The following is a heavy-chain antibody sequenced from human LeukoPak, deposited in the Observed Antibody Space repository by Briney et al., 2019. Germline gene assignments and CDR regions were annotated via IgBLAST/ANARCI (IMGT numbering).Heavy chain of an antibody. CDR2: IYTSGST. V-gene: IGHV4-4*07. CDR3: ARANRYSSSWSSYYYYGMDV. J-gene: IGHJ6*02. CDR1: GGSISSYY. D-gene: IGHD6-13*01. Sequence: SETLSLTCTVSGGSISSYYWSWIRQPAGKGLEWIGRIYTSGSTNYNPSLKSRVTMSVDTSKNQFSLKLSSVTAADTAVYYCARANRYSSSWSSYYYYGMDVWGQGTTVTVSS.